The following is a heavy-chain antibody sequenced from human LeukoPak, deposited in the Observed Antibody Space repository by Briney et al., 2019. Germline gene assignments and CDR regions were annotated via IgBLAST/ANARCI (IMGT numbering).Heavy chain of an antibody. Sequence: ASVKVSCKASGYTFTSYYLHWVRQAPGQGLEWMGIINPSGDSTTYAQRFQDRITMTRDTSTSTVYMELSSLRSEDTAVYYCISIGRHLDPFDYWGQGTLVTVSS. CDR1: GYTFTSYY. CDR2: INPSGDST. CDR3: ISIGRHLDPFDY. D-gene: IGHD3-16*01. J-gene: IGHJ4*02. V-gene: IGHV1-46*01.